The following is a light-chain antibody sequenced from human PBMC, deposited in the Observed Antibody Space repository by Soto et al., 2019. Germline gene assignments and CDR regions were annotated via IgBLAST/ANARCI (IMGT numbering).Light chain of an antibody. CDR3: MQALQTLGT. Sequence: DIVMTQSPLPLPVTPGEPASISCRSSQSLLHSNGYNYLDWYLQKPGQSPQLLIYLGSNRASGVPDRFSGSGSGTDFTLKISRVEAEDVGVYYCMQALQTLGTFGQGTKVEIK. CDR1: QSLLHSNGYNY. CDR2: LGS. V-gene: IGKV2-28*01. J-gene: IGKJ1*01.